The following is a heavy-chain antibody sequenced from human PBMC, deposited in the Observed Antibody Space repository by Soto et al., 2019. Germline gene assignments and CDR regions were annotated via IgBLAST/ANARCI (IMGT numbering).Heavy chain of an antibody. CDR2: ISAYNGNT. Sequence: QVQLVQSGAEVKKPGASVKVSCKASGYTFTSYGISWVRQAPGQWLEWMGWISAYNGNTNYAQKLQGRVTMTTDTSTSTAYMELRSLRSDDTAVYYCAREVYYDSSGYYYDYYYGMDVWGQGTTVTVSS. CDR3: AREVYYDSSGYYYDYYYGMDV. J-gene: IGHJ6*02. V-gene: IGHV1-18*04. CDR1: GYTFTSYG. D-gene: IGHD3-22*01.